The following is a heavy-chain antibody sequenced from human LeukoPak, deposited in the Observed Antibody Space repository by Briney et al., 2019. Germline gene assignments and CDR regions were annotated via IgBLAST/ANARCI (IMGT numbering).Heavy chain of an antibody. Sequence: GGSLRLSCAASGFTFSSYGMHWVRQAPGKGLEWGAVIWYDGSNKYYADSVKGRFTISRDNSKNTLYLQMNSLRAEDTAVYYCARGDYSGSYYVVDYWGQGTLVTVSS. CDR1: GFTFSSYG. CDR2: IWYDGSNK. J-gene: IGHJ4*02. CDR3: ARGDYSGSYYVVDY. D-gene: IGHD3-10*01. V-gene: IGHV3-33*01.